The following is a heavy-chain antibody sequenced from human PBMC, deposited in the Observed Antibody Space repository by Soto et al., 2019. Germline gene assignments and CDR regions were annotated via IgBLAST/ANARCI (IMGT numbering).Heavy chain of an antibody. CDR2: ISGSGGST. Sequence: PVGSLRLSCAASGFTFSSYAMSWVRQAPGKGLEWVSAISGSGGSTYYADSVKGRFTISRDNSKNTLYLQMNSLRAEDTAVYYCAKAVEGSGEWGAYYYYGMDVWGQGTTVTVSS. V-gene: IGHV3-23*01. D-gene: IGHD3-10*01. CDR3: AKAVEGSGEWGAYYYYGMDV. J-gene: IGHJ6*02. CDR1: GFTFSSYA.